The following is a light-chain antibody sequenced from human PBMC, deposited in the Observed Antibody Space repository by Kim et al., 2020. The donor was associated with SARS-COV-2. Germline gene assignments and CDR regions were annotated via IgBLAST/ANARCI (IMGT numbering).Light chain of an antibody. V-gene: IGLV3-21*04. CDR3: QVWDSSSDRV. Sequence: SYELTQPPSVSVAPGKTARITCGGNNIGSKSVHWYQQKPGQPPVLVIYYDSDRPSGIPERFSGSNSGNTATLTISRVEAGDEADYYCQVWDSSSDRVFGGGTQLTVL. CDR2: YDS. J-gene: IGLJ3*02. CDR1: NIGSKS.